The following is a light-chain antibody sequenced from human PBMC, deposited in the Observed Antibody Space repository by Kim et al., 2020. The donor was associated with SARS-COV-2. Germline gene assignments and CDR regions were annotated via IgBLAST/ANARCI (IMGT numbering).Light chain of an antibody. CDR3: MQALQTPPYT. CDR1: QSLLHSNGYNY. J-gene: IGKJ2*01. CDR2: LGS. V-gene: IGKV2-28*01. Sequence: DIVMTQSPLSLPVTPGEPASISCRSSQSLLHSNGYNYLDWYLQKPGQSPQLLIYLGSNRASEVPDRFSGSGSGTDFTLKISRVEAEDVGVYYCMQALQTPPYTFGQGTKLEI.